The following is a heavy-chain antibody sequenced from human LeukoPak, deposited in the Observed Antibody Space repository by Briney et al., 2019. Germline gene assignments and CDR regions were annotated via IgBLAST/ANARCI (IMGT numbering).Heavy chain of an antibody. D-gene: IGHD1-26*01. J-gene: IGHJ3*02. V-gene: IGHV1-2*02. CDR1: GYTFTGYY. CDR3: ARPRKGVGATSDAFDI. CDR2: INPNSGGT. Sequence: ASVKVSCKASGYTFTGYYMHWVRQAPGQGLEWMGWINPNSGGTNYAQKFQGRVTMTRDTSISTAYMELSRLRSDDTAVYYCARPRKGVGATSDAFDIWGQGTMVTVSS.